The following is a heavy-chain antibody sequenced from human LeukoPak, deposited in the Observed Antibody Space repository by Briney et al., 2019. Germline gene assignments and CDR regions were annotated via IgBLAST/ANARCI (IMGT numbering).Heavy chain of an antibody. Sequence: GSLRLSCAASGFTFDDYTMHWVRQAPGKGLEWVSLISWDGGSTYYADSVKGRFTISRDNSKNSLYLQMNSLRTEDTALYYCARNYYNTKTYYFDYWGQGTLVTVSS. J-gene: IGHJ4*02. CDR3: ARNYYNTKTYYFDY. CDR2: ISWDGGST. D-gene: IGHD3-10*01. V-gene: IGHV3-43*01. CDR1: GFTFDDYT.